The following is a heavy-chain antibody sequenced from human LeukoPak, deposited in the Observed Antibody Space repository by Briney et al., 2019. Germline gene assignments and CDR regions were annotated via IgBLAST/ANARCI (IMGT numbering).Heavy chain of an antibody. V-gene: IGHV3-15*01. J-gene: IGHJ4*02. D-gene: IGHD6-13*01. CDR3: TVSGYSSSWYAFGY. CDR1: GFTFSNAW. CDR2: IKSKTDGGTT. Sequence: PGGSLRLSCAASGFTFSNAWMSWVRQAPGKGLEWVGRIKSKTDGGTTDYAASVKGRFTISRDDSKNPLYLQMNSLKTEDTAVYYCTVSGYSSSWYAFGYWGQGTLVTVSS.